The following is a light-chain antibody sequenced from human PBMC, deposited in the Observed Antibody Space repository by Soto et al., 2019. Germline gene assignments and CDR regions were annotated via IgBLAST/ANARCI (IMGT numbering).Light chain of an antibody. V-gene: IGKV1-39*01. CDR3: QQRFSTPWT. CDR2: DAS. J-gene: IGKJ1*01. Sequence: DIHMTQSPSTLSASVGDRVTLTCRASQTISTFLYWYQHKPGKAPKLLIFDASNLHSGVPSRFSGSGSGTDVTTPISSLQPEDFATYSCQQRFSTPWTFGQGTKVEVK. CDR1: QTISTF.